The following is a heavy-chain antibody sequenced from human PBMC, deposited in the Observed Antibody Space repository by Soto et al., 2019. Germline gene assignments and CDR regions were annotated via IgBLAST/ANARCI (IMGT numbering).Heavy chain of an antibody. V-gene: IGHV3-53*01. D-gene: IGHD3-3*01. CDR2: LYNSGTT. CDR3: AKDKERGGYDSDFDS. Sequence: GSLRLSCAASGLNVSYNYMNWVRQAPGKGLEWVSVLYNSGTTYYAASVKGRFTISRDNSKNTLYLQMSSLRAEDTALYYCAKDKERGGYDSDFDSWGQGTLVTVSS. CDR1: GLNVSYNY. J-gene: IGHJ4*02.